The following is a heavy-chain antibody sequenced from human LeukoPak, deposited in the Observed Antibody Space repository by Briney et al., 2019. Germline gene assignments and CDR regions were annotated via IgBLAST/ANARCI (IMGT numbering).Heavy chain of an antibody. CDR2: INPNSGGT. V-gene: IGHV1-2*02. CDR1: GYTFTGKY. J-gene: IGHJ4*02. CDR3: ARGYYYDSSGYFDLDY. Sequence: VASVKVSCTASGYTFTGKYMHWVRQAPGQGLEWMGWINPNSGGTNYAQKFQGRVTMTRDTSISTAYMELSRLRSDDTAVYYCARGYYYDSSGYFDLDYWGQGTLVTVSS. D-gene: IGHD3-22*01.